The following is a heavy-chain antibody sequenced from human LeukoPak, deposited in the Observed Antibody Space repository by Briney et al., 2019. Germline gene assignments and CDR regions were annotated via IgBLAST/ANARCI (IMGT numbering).Heavy chain of an antibody. J-gene: IGHJ4*02. CDR3: AKVPYYYDSSGYFMFDY. CDR2: ISGSGGST. CDR1: GFTFSSYA. Sequence: SGGSLRLSCAASGFTFSSYAMRWVRQAPGKGLEWVSAISGSGGSTYYADSVKGRFTISRDNSKNTLYLQMNSLRAEDTAVYYCAKVPYYYDSSGYFMFDYWGQGTLVTVSS. D-gene: IGHD3-22*01. V-gene: IGHV3-23*01.